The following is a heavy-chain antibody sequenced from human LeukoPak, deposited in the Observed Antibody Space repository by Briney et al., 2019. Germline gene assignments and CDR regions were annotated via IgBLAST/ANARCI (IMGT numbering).Heavy chain of an antibody. CDR3: ARDSQVTISYGMDV. CDR2: IYSGGST. CDR1: GFPVSSNY. Sequence: GGSLRLSCAASGFPVSSNYMSWVRQAPGKGLEWVSVIYSGGSTYYADSVKGRFTISRGNSKNTLYLQMSSLRAEDTALYYCARDSQVTISYGMDVWGQGTTVTVSS. J-gene: IGHJ6*02. V-gene: IGHV3-53*01. D-gene: IGHD3-3*01.